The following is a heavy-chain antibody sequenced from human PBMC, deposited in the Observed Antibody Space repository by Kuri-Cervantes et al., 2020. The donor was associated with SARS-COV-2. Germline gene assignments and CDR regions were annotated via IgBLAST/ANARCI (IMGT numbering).Heavy chain of an antibody. Sequence: GESLKISCAACGFTFSSYDMHWVRQAPGKGLEWVAVISYDGSNKYYADSVKGRFTISRDNSKNTLHLQMNSLRAEDTAVYYCAREFPGDYFDYWGQGTLVTVSS. CDR1: GFTFSSYD. J-gene: IGHJ4*02. CDR2: ISYDGSNK. V-gene: IGHV3-30-3*01. CDR3: AREFPGDYFDY. D-gene: IGHD1-14*01.